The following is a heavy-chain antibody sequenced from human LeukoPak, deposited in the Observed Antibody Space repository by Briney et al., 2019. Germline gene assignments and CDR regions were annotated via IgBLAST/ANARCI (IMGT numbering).Heavy chain of an antibody. V-gene: IGHV1-46*01. J-gene: IGHJ3*02. CDR2: INPSGGNT. Sequence: GASVKVSCKASGYTFTSYYMHWVRQAPGQGLEWMGIINPSGGNTSYAQKFQGRVTMTRDTSTSTLYMELSSLRSEDTAVYYCARRAKGSWINDAFDIWGQGTMVTVSS. CDR3: ARRAKGSWINDAFDI. D-gene: IGHD2-2*03. CDR1: GYTFTSYY.